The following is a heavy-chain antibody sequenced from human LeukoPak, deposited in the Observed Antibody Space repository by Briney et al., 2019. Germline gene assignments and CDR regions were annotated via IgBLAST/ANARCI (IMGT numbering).Heavy chain of an antibody. CDR3: ARGSVVGATIGLDY. CDR2: INPNSGGT. CDR1: GYSFSSHD. D-gene: IGHD1-26*01. J-gene: IGHJ4*02. Sequence: ASVKVSCKASGYSFSSHDINWVRQAPGQGLEWMGRINPNSGGTNYAQKFQGRVTMTRDTSISTAYMELSRLRSDDTAVYYCARGSVVGATIGLDYWGQGTLVTVSS. V-gene: IGHV1-2*06.